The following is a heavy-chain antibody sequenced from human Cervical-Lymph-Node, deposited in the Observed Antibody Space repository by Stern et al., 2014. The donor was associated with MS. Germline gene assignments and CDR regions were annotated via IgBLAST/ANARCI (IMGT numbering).Heavy chain of an antibody. D-gene: IGHD4-17*01. CDR2: ISTHNGNT. CDR1: GYTFTSHG. J-gene: IGHJ4*02. V-gene: IGHV1-18*01. Sequence: QVPLVQSGAEVKKPGAAVKVSCNASGYTFTSHGISWMRQAPGQGLEWMGWISTHNGNTNYAQKFQGGVTMTTDTSTSTAYMELRSLRSDDTAVYYCARLGHDYGDAFYFDYWGQGTLVTVSS. CDR3: ARLGHDYGDAFYFDY.